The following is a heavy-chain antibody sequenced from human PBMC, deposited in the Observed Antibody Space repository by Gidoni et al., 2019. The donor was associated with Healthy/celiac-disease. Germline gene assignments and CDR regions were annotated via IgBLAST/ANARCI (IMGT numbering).Heavy chain of an antibody. D-gene: IGHD3-10*01. CDR2: ISYDGNNK. CDR3: AKDGYNYGSGSYYTTAYYYGMDV. J-gene: IGHJ6*02. Sequence: QVQLVESGGGVGQPGRSLRLSCAASGFTFNSFGMHWVRQAPGKGLEWVAVISYDGNNKYYADSVKVRFTISRDNSKNTLYLQMNSLRAEDTAVYYCAKDGYNYGSGSYYTTAYYYGMDVWGQGTTVTVSS. V-gene: IGHV3-30*18. CDR1: GFTFNSFG.